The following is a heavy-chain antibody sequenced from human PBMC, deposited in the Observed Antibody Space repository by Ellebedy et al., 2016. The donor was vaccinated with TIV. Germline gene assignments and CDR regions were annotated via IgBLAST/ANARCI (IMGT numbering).Heavy chain of an antibody. V-gene: IGHV4-59*08. CDR3: ARQRGRSASSGRLDY. J-gene: IGHJ4*02. CDR1: GDSISTSY. Sequence: MPSETLSLTCTVSGDSISTSYWSWIRQPPGKGLEWIGYIYSTESGSESGYYNPSLRSRVTFSLDTSKNQFSLKVSSVTAADTAVYYCARQRGRSASSGRLDYWGQGSLVTVSS. D-gene: IGHD6-6*01. CDR2: IYSTESGSESG.